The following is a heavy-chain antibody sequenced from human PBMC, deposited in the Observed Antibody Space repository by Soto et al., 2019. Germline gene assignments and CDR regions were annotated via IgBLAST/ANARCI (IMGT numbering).Heavy chain of an antibody. Sequence: QVQLVQSGAEVRKPGASVKVSCKASGYTFTTYDINWVRQATGQGLEWMGWMNPNSGNTVYAQKYQGRVTMTRNPSINSAYMELTSLTSHDTAVYYCARYHYYYCMDVWGQGTTVTVSS. CDR1: GYTFTTYD. V-gene: IGHV1-8*01. CDR3: ARYHYYYCMDV. CDR2: MNPNSGNT. J-gene: IGHJ6*02. D-gene: IGHD3-22*01.